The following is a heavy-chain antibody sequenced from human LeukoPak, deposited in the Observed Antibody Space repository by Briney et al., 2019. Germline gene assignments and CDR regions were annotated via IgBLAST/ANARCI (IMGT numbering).Heavy chain of an antibody. Sequence: ASVKVPCKASGYTFTGYYMHWVRQAPGQGLEWMGWINPNSGGTNYAQKFQGRVTMTRDTSISTAYMELSRLRSDDTAVYYCARRALGNWNPYGYWGQGTLVTVSS. CDR3: ARRALGNWNPYGY. J-gene: IGHJ4*02. CDR2: INPNSGGT. V-gene: IGHV1-2*02. D-gene: IGHD1-1*01. CDR1: GYTFTGYY.